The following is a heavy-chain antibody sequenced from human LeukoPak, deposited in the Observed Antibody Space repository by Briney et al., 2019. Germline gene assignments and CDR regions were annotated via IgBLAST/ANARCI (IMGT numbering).Heavy chain of an antibody. CDR1: GGSISSYY. J-gene: IGHJ4*02. D-gene: IGHD3-22*01. CDR3: ARGEYYYDSSGYWVLDY. V-gene: IGHV4-4*07. CDR2: IYTSGST. Sequence: PSETLSLTCTVSGGSISSYYWSWIRQPAGKGLEWIGRIYTSGSTNYNPSLKSRVTMSVDTSKNQFSLKLSSVTAADTAVYYCARGEYYYDSSGYWVLDYWGQGTLVTVSS.